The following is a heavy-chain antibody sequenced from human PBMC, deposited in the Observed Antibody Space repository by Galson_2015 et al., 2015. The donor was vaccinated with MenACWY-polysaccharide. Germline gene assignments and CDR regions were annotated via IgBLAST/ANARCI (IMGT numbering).Heavy chain of an antibody. D-gene: IGHD2-15*01. CDR2: INADWSAT. Sequence: SLRLSCAASGFSFSTYWMHWVRHAPGKGLVWVSRINADWSATGYADSVRGRFTISRDNAKNTLYLEMNSLRAEGTAVYYCTKACAKYCSGSSCNFNWFDPWGQGTLVTVSS. J-gene: IGHJ5*02. V-gene: IGHV3-74*01. CDR1: GFSFSTYW. CDR3: TKACAKYCSGSSCNFNWFDP.